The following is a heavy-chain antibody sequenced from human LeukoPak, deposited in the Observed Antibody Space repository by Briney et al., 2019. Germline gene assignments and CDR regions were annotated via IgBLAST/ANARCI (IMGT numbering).Heavy chain of an antibody. CDR3: ATLTGGTDYGGIAGD. Sequence: ASVKVSCKASGGTFSSYTISWVRQAPGQGLEWMGRIIPILGIANYAQKLQGRVTITADKSTSTAYMELSSLRSEDTAVYYCATLTGGTDYGGIAGDWGQGTLVTVSS. J-gene: IGHJ4*02. D-gene: IGHD4-23*01. CDR1: GGTFSSYT. V-gene: IGHV1-69*02. CDR2: IIPILGIA.